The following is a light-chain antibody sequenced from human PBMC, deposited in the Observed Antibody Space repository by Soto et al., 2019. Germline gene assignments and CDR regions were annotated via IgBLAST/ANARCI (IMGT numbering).Light chain of an antibody. CDR2: ETS. V-gene: IGKV3-11*01. CDR1: QSVSNY. J-gene: IGKJ5*01. Sequence: EIVLTQSPATLSLSPGERATLSCRASQSVSNYLAWYQQKPGQAPRLLIYETSNRATGIPARFSGSGSETDFTLTISSLEPEDSAVYYCQQRSNWSPSTFGRGTRLEIK. CDR3: QQRSNWSPST.